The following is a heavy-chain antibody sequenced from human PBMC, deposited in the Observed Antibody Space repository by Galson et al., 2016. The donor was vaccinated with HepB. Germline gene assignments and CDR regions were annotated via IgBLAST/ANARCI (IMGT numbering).Heavy chain of an antibody. CDR3: AYGSQSYCLDN. J-gene: IGHJ4*02. CDR2: ISSSGVGT. V-gene: IGHV3-23*01. Sequence: LRLSCAASGFTFRNQALTWVRQAPGKGLEWVSSISSSGVGTYYADSVKGRFTISRDNSINNVYLQMDSLRPDDTAIYYCAYGSQSYCLDNWGQGTLVTVSS. D-gene: IGHD3-10*01. CDR1: GFTFRNQA.